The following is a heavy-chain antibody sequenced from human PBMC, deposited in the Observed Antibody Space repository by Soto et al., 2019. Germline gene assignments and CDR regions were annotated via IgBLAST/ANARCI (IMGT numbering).Heavy chain of an antibody. V-gene: IGHV1-3*01. D-gene: IGHD2-15*01. J-gene: IGHJ4*02. CDR2: INAGNGNT. CDR3: ARGWCSGGSCYGGTHFDY. Sequence: ASVKVSCKASGYTFTSYAMHWVRQAPGQRLEWMGWINAGNGNTKYSQKFQGRVTITRDTSASTAYMELSSLRSEDTAVYYCARGWCSGGSCYGGTHFDYWPGNPGHRL. CDR1: GYTFTSYA.